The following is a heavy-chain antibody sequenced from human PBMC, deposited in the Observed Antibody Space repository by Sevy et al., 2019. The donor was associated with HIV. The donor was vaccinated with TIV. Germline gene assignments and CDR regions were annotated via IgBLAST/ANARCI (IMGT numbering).Heavy chain of an antibody. CDR2: SYYSGST. Sequence: SETLSLTCTVSGGSISSSDNYWGWIRQPPGKGLDWIASSYYSGSTYYNPSLKSRVTISVDTSKNQFSLKLGSVTAAETAVYYCARRRVEDYYGSGTPPLVNGPFDIWGQGTMVTVSS. J-gene: IGHJ3*02. CDR1: GGSISSSDNY. V-gene: IGHV4-39*01. D-gene: IGHD3-10*01. CDR3: ARRRVEDYYGSGTPPLVNGPFDI.